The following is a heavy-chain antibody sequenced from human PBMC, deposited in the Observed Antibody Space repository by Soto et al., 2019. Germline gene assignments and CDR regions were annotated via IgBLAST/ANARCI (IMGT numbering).Heavy chain of an antibody. CDR2: VYYTGST. V-gene: IGHV4-59*01. Sequence: SSETLSLTCRVSGGSMSGYYWSWIRQAPGKGLEWIGYVYYTGSTCYNPSLQSRVTISVDTSNKQFSLSLRLVTAADTAVYFRARSIAVPSSHIDHWGQGIRVTVSS. D-gene: IGHD6-6*01. CDR1: GGSMSGYY. CDR3: ARSIAVPSSHIDH. J-gene: IGHJ4*02.